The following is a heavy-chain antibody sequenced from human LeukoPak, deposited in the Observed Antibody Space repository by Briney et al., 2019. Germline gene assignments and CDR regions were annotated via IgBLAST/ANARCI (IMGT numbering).Heavy chain of an antibody. CDR1: GGSISSYY. J-gene: IGHJ5*02. D-gene: IGHD3-22*01. V-gene: IGHV3-11*05. Sequence: PSETLSLTCTVSGGSISSYYWSWIRQPPGKGLQWVSYISSSSSYTNYADSVKGRFTISREKAKKSLYLQMNSLRAEDTAVYYCARGYYYDSSGPNWFDPWGQGTLVTVSS. CDR3: ARGYYYDSSGPNWFDP. CDR2: ISSSSSYT.